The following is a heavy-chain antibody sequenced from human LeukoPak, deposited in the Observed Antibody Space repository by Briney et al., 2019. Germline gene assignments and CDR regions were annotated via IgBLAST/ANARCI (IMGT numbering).Heavy chain of an antibody. CDR3: AKDVKYNWNYIDY. CDR1: GFTFSSYG. CDR2: ISYDGSSK. Sequence: GGSLRLSCAASGFTFSSYGMHWVRQAPGKGLEWVAVISYDGSSKYYADSVKGRFTISRDNSKNTLYLQMNSLRAEDTAVYYCAKDVKYNWNYIDYWGQGTLVTVSS. J-gene: IGHJ4*02. V-gene: IGHV3-30*18. D-gene: IGHD1-20*01.